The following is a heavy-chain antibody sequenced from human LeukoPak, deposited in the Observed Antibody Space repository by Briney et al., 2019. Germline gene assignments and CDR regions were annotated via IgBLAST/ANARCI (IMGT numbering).Heavy chain of an antibody. V-gene: IGHV4-34*01. CDR2: INHSGST. CDR1: GGSFSGYY. D-gene: IGHD6-19*01. Sequence: SETLSPTCAVYGGSFSGYYWSWIRQPPGKGLEWIGEINHSGSTNYNPSLKSRVTISVDTSKNQFSLKLSSVTAADTAVYYCARVGAIAVAGIFSDYWGQGTLVTVSS. CDR3: ARVGAIAVAGIFSDY. J-gene: IGHJ4*02.